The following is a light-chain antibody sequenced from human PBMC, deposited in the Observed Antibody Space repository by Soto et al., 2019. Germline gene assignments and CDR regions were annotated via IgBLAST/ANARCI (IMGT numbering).Light chain of an antibody. CDR1: QSVSS. Sequence: EIVLTQSPGTLSLSPGEGATLSCRASQSVSSIAWYQQKPGQAPRLLIYAASSRANGIPDRFSGSGSGTDFTLSIDRLEPDDFAVYYCQQYGGSPLYTFGQGTKLEIK. CDR3: QQYGGSPLYT. CDR2: AAS. J-gene: IGKJ2*01. V-gene: IGKV3-20*01.